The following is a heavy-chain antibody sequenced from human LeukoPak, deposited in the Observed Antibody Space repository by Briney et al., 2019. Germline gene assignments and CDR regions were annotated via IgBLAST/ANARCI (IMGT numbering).Heavy chain of an antibody. CDR1: GFTFSSYS. CDR3: AKAFAFVGANFFDY. V-gene: IGHV3-21*04. Sequence: GGSLRLSCAASGFTFSSYSMNWVRQAPGKGLEWVSSISSSSSYIYYADSVEGRFTISRDNSKNTLYLQMNSLRAEDAATYYCAKAFAFVGANFFDYWGQGTLVTVSS. J-gene: IGHJ4*02. D-gene: IGHD1-26*01. CDR2: ISSSSSYI.